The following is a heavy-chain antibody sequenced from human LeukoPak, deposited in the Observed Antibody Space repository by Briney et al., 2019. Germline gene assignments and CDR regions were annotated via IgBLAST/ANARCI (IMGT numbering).Heavy chain of an antibody. CDR3: ARAIAAAGPYYYYGMDV. D-gene: IGHD6-13*01. Sequence: ASVKVSCKASGYTFTSYYMHWVRQAPGQGLEWMGIINPSGGSTSYAQKFQGRVTMTGDTSTSTVYMELSSLRSEDTAVYYCARAIAAAGPYYYYGMDVWGQGTTVTVSS. J-gene: IGHJ6*02. CDR2: INPSGGST. V-gene: IGHV1-46*01. CDR1: GYTFTSYY.